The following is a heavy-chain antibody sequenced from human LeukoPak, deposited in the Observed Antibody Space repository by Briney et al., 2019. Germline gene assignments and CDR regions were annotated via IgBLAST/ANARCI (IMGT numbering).Heavy chain of an antibody. V-gene: IGHV1-69*04. CDR3: ASAYGDYEYYYYYYGMDV. CDR1: GGTFSSYA. CDR2: IIPILGIA. D-gene: IGHD4-17*01. Sequence: SVKVSCKASGGTFSSYAISWVRQAPGQGLEWMGRIIPILGIASYAQKFQGRVTITADKSTSTAYMELSSLRSEDTAVYYCASAYGDYEYYYYYYGMDVWGQGTTVTVSS. J-gene: IGHJ6*02.